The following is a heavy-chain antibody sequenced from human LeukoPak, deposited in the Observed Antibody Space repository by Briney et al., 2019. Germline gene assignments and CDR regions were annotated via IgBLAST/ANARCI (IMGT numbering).Heavy chain of an antibody. CDR3: ARHTNDYLLNTFDS. D-gene: IGHD1-1*01. Sequence: GGSLRLSCAASGFTVSSKYMSWVRQAPGKGREWVSVIYSGGSTYYADSVRGRFTISRDNSKNTLYLQMNSLRAEDTAVYYCARHTNDYLLNTFDSWGQGTLVTVSS. J-gene: IGHJ4*02. CDR2: IYSGGST. CDR1: GFTVSSKY. V-gene: IGHV3-53*01.